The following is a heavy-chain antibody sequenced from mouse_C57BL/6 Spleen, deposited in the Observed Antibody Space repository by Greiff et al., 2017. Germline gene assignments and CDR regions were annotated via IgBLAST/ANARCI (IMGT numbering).Heavy chain of an antibody. CDR2: INYDGSST. Sequence: EVKVVESEGGLVQPGSSMKLSCTASGFTFSDYYMAWVRQVPEKGLEWVANINYDGSSTYYLDSLKSRFIISRDNAKNMLYLQMSSLKSEDTATYYCARVGYEAMDYWGQGTSVTVSS. J-gene: IGHJ4*01. CDR3: ARVGYEAMDY. V-gene: IGHV5-16*01. D-gene: IGHD3-1*01. CDR1: GFTFSDYY.